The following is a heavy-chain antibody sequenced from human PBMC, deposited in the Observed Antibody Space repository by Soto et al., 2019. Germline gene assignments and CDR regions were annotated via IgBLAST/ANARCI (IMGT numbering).Heavy chain of an antibody. Sequence: SETLSLTCDVSGVSITSHYWNWIRQSPGMGLEWVGSTYFRGSASYNPSLKSRVTISLDTSKDQLSLTLSAVTAADSAVYYCARDLRSRGWFDPWGPGILVTVSS. CDR3: ARDLRSRGWFDP. J-gene: IGHJ5*02. CDR2: TYFRGSA. V-gene: IGHV4-59*11. CDR1: GVSITSHY.